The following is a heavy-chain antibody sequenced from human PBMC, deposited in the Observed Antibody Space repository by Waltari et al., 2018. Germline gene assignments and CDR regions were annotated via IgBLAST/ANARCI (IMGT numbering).Heavy chain of an antibody. V-gene: IGHV4-34*01. CDR3: ARGRSYYGSGSSFDY. CDR1: GGSFSGYH. D-gene: IGHD3-10*01. Sequence: QVQLQQWGAGLLKPSETLSLTCPVYGGSFSGYHWSWIRQPPGKGLEWIGEINHSGSTNYNPSLKSRVTISVDTSKNQFSLKLSSVTAADTAVYYCARGRSYYGSGSSFDYWGQGTLVTVSS. J-gene: IGHJ4*02. CDR2: INHSGST.